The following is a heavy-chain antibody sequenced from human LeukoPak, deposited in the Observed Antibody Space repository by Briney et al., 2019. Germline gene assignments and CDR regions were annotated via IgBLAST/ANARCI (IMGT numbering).Heavy chain of an antibody. Sequence: GGSLRLSCVASGFTFSNYAMGWVRQAPGKGLEWVSGTSGSGDDTYYGDSVRGRFTISRDNSKNMLYLQMDNLRAEDTALYYCAKDCPPPTIEAPGTTLWGQGTLVTVSS. D-gene: IGHD6-13*01. CDR1: GFTFSNYA. J-gene: IGHJ4*02. V-gene: IGHV3-23*01. CDR3: AKDCPPPTIEAPGTTL. CDR2: TSGSGDDT.